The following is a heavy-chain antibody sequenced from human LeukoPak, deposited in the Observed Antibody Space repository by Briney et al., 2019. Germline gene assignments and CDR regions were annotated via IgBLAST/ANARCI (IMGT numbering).Heavy chain of an antibody. CDR2: IYYSGST. CDR3: ARDPRDGYNGAYCYYYGMDV. CDR1: GGSISSGDYY. Sequence: PSETLSLTCSVSGGSISSGDYYWSWLRQPPGTGLEWIGYIYYSGSTYYNPSLKSRVTISVDTSKNQFSLKLSSVTAADTAVYYCARDPRDGYNGAYCYYYGMDVWGQGTTVTVSS. V-gene: IGHV4-30-4*01. D-gene: IGHD5-24*01. J-gene: IGHJ6*02.